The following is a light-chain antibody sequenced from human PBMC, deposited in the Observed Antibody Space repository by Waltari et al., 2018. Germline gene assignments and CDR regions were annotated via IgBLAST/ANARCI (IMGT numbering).Light chain of an antibody. V-gene: IGKV3D-15*01. CDR1: QTINNN. CDR3: QQYNHWQWT. CDR2: DAS. Sequence: VLTQSPATLSVSLGARATLSCRASQTINNNLAWYQLKPGQAPRLLIYDASTRATGIPARFSGSGCGTEFALTISGLQSEDFAIYYCQQYNHWQWTFGQGTRVDIK. J-gene: IGKJ1*01.